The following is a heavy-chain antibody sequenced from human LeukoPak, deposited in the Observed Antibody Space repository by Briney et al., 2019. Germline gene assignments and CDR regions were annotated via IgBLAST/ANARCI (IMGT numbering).Heavy chain of an antibody. J-gene: IGHJ5*02. CDR2: MNPNNGNT. CDR1: GFKFTSYD. V-gene: IGHV1-8*01. D-gene: IGHD3-10*01. CDR3: VRDGEGVAISVNYWFDP. Sequence: ASVKVSCKAVGFKFTSYDINWVRQASGQGLEWMGWMNPNNGNTGYAQKFQGRVTVTRDTSTSTAYMELRGLTSDDTAVYYCVRDGEGVAISVNYWFDPWGQGTLVTVSS.